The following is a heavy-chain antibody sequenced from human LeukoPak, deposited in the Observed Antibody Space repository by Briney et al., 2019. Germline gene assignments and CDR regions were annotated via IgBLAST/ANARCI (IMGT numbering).Heavy chain of an antibody. CDR3: AKVINSGYYYYFDY. Sequence: PRGSLRLSCVGSGFTFSSYAMSWVRQAPGKGLEWVSAISHSSSGTYYVDSVKGRFTISRDNSKNTMYMQMNSLRAEDTAVYYCAKVINSGYYYYFDYWGQGTLVTVSS. V-gene: IGHV3-23*01. CDR2: ISHSSSGT. J-gene: IGHJ4*02. D-gene: IGHD3-22*01. CDR1: GFTFSSYA.